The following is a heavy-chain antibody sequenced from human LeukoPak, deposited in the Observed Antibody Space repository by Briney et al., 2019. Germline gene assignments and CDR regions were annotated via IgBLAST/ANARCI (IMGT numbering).Heavy chain of an antibody. CDR1: GDSISSGDYY. V-gene: IGHV4-30-4*08. CDR3: ARGHDYFDY. CDR2: IYYSGNT. J-gene: IGHJ4*02. Sequence: PSETLSLTCTVSGDSISSGDYYWSWIRQPPGKGLEWIGYIYYSGNTYYNPSLQSRVTISVDTSKNQFSLNLSSVTAADTAVFYCARGHDYFDYWGQGTLVTVSS.